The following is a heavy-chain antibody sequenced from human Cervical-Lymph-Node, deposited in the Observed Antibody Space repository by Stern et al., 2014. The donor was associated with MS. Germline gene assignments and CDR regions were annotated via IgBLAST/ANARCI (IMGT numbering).Heavy chain of an antibody. V-gene: IGHV3-33*01. CDR1: GFTFSSYG. D-gene: IGHD4-23*01. Sequence: VQLEESGGGVVQPGRSLRLSCAASGFTFSSYGMHWVRQAPGKGLEWGAVIWYDGSKEYYADSVKGRFTISRDNSKNTLYLLMNSLRAEDTAVYYCARESGNTAEYFHHWGQGTLVTVSS. CDR3: ARESGNTAEYFHH. CDR2: IWYDGSKE. J-gene: IGHJ1*01.